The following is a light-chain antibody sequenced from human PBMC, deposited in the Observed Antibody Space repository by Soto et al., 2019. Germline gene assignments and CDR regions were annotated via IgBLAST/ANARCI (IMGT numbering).Light chain of an antibody. CDR3: LQHNSYPQT. V-gene: IGKV1-5*01. CDR2: DAS. Sequence: DIQMTQSPSTLSACVGDRVTITCRASQSISSYLNWYQQEPGKAPKLLIYDASSLEGGVTSRFSGSGSGTEFTLTISSLQPDDFATYYCLQHNSYPQTFGQGAKVDIK. J-gene: IGKJ1*01. CDR1: QSISSY.